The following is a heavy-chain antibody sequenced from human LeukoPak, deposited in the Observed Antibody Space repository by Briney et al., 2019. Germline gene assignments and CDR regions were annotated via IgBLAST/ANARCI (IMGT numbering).Heavy chain of an antibody. CDR3: AKMRIEQQWLVNYYYYFGMQV. CDR1: GYTFTSYG. D-gene: IGHD6-19*01. V-gene: IGHV1-18*01. Sequence: ASVTVSYKASGYTFTSYGISWVRQAPGQGLDGMGWISAYNGNTNYAQKLQGRVTMTRDTSTSTAYMELRSLRSDDTTVYYCAKMRIEQQWLVNYYYYFGMQVWGQGTTVTVSS. J-gene: IGHJ6*02. CDR2: ISAYNGNT.